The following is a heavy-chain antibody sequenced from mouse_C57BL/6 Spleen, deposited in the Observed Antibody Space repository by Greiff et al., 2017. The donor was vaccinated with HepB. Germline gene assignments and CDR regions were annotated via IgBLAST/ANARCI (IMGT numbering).Heavy chain of an antibody. V-gene: IGHV1-59*01. CDR2: IDPSDSYT. CDR3: ARRDYGSSYGYAMDY. D-gene: IGHD1-1*01. Sequence: VQLQQSGAELVRPGTSVKLSCKASGYTFTSYWMHWVKQRPGQGLEWIGVIDPSDSYTNYNQKFKGKATLTVDTSSSTAYMQLSSLTSEDSAVYYCARRDYGSSYGYAMDYWGQGTSVTVSS. J-gene: IGHJ4*01. CDR1: GYTFTSYW.